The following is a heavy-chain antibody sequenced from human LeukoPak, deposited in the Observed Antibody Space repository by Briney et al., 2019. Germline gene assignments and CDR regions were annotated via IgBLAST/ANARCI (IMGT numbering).Heavy chain of an antibody. CDR2: INHSGST. CDR3: ARGRLGYYGFGEPHYYFDY. Sequence: SETLSLTCAVYGGSFSGYYWSWIRQPPGKGLEWIGEINHSGSTNYNPSLKSRVTISVDTSKNQFSLKLSSVTAADTAVYYRARGRLGYYGFGEPHYYFDYWGQGTLVTVSS. D-gene: IGHD3-10*01. V-gene: IGHV4-34*01. J-gene: IGHJ4*02. CDR1: GGSFSGYY.